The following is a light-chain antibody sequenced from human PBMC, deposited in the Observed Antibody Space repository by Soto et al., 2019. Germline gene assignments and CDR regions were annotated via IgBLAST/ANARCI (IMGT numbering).Light chain of an antibody. J-gene: IGKJ5*01. Sequence: EIVVTQSPGTLSLSPGERATLSCRASQSVSSSSLAWYQQKPGQAPRLLIYGASTRATGVPARFSGSGSGTEFTLTISILQSEDFEVYYCQQYNSWPITFGQGTRLEIK. CDR2: GAS. CDR1: QSVSSS. V-gene: IGKV3-15*01. CDR3: QQYNSWPIT.